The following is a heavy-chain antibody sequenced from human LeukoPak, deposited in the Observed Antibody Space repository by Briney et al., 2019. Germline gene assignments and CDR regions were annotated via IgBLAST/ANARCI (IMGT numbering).Heavy chain of an antibody. J-gene: IGHJ6*02. V-gene: IGHV3-66*01. D-gene: IGHD3-10*01. CDR3: AKARGSHERADFYYAMDY. CDR2: IETGGTT. Sequence: WGSLTLSCAASGFTVTTNYLSWVRQAPGKGLECVSSIETGGTTHYVDSVRGRFTISRDTSRNNLYLQMNSLRAEDTATYYCAKARGSHERADFYYAMDYWGQGTTVTVSS. CDR1: GFTVTTNY.